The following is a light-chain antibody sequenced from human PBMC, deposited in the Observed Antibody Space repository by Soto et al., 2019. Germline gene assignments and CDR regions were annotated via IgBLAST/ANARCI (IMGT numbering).Light chain of an antibody. CDR2: GAS. Sequence: EIVMTQSPATLSVSPGERATLFCRASQSVSSHLAWYQQKPGQAPRLLIYGASTRATGIPDRFSGSGSGTDFTLTITPLEPEDFAVYFCQQYETSPITFGQGTRLEIK. CDR3: QQYETSPIT. J-gene: IGKJ5*01. V-gene: IGKV3D-15*01. CDR1: QSVSSH.